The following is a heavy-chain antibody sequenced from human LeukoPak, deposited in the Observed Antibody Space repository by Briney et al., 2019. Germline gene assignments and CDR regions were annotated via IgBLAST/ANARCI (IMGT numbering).Heavy chain of an antibody. D-gene: IGHD5-18*01. Sequence: SGPTLVKPTETLTLTCTVSGFSLSNARMGVSWIRQPPGKALEWLAHIFSNDEKSYSTSLKSRLTISKDTSKSQVVLTMTNMDPVDTATYYCARIRVDTAMVFDYWGQGTLVTVSS. J-gene: IGHJ4*02. CDR2: IFSNDEK. V-gene: IGHV2-26*01. CDR1: GFSLSNARMG. CDR3: ARIRVDTAMVFDY.